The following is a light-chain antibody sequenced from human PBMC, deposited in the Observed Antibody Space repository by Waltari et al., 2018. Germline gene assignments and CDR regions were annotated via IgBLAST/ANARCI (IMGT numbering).Light chain of an antibody. CDR3: QQSRQWPRRT. CDR2: YAN. J-gene: IGKJ2*01. Sequence: DIVMTQSPVTMSVSPGEGVTLSCPASESVGTDVAWYRHKPGQPPRLLIYYANARATGVPARISGSGSGTDFTLTISSLEPEDFAFYYCQQSRQWPRRTFGQGTKLEI. V-gene: IGKV3D-15*01. CDR1: ESVGTD.